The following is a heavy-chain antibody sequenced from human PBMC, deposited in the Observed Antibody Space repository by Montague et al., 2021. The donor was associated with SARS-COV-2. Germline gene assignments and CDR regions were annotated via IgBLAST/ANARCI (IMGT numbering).Heavy chain of an antibody. Sequence: SETLSLTCTVSGGWLNRYFWTWIRKPQGKGLDSIGYLSASGTTKYNPSLQSRVTISVDTARNQFSLKLLSVTAADTAFYYCARVDSSGPGEYWGQGILVSVSS. J-gene: IGHJ4*02. CDR1: GGWLNRYF. V-gene: IGHV4-4*08. CDR2: LSASGTT. D-gene: IGHD3-22*01. CDR3: ARVDSSGPGEY.